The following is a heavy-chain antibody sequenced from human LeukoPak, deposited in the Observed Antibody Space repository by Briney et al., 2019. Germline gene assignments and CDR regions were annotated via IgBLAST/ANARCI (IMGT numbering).Heavy chain of an antibody. CDR2: ISYDGSNK. CDR3: ARDRAANSRTYYFDY. CDR1: GFTFSSYT. Sequence: GRSLRLSCAASGFTFSSYTMYWVRRAPGKGLEWVAVISYDGSNKYQADSVKGRFTISRDDSKNTLYLQMNSLRAEDTAVYYCARDRAANSRTYYFDYRGQGTLVTVSS. J-gene: IGHJ4*02. D-gene: IGHD6-13*01. V-gene: IGHV3-30-3*01.